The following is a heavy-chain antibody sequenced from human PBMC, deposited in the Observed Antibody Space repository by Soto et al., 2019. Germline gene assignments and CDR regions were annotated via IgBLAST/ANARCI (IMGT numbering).Heavy chain of an antibody. D-gene: IGHD4-17*01. V-gene: IGHV4-39*01. CDR2: IYYSGST. J-gene: IGHJ4*02. CDR3: ARLVYATVTTVLYYFDY. CDR1: GGSISSSSYY. Sequence: SETLSLTCTVSGGSISSSSYYWGWIRQPPGKGLEWIGSIYYSGSTYYNPSLKSRVTISVDTSKNQFSLKLSSVTAADTAVYYCARLVYATVTTVLYYFDYWGQGTLVTVSS.